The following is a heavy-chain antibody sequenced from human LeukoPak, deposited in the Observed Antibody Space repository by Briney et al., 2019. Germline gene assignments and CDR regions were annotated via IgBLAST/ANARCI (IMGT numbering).Heavy chain of an antibody. J-gene: IGHJ3*02. V-gene: IGHV4-31*03. Sequence: SETLSLTCTVSGGSISIGGYYWSWIRQHPGKGLEWIGYIYYSGSTYYNPSLKSRVTISVDTSKNQFSLKLSSVTAADTAVYYCARDPGDCGGDCSPEDAFDIWGQGTMVTVSS. CDR2: IYYSGST. CDR3: ARDPGDCGGDCSPEDAFDI. D-gene: IGHD2-21*02. CDR1: GGSISIGGYY.